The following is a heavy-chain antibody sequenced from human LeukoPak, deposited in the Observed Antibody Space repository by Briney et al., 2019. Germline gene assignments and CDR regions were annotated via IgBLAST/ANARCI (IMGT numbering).Heavy chain of an antibody. CDR1: GGSFSGYY. J-gene: IGHJ4*02. D-gene: IGHD6-19*01. CDR2: INHSGST. CDR3: ASPSISSGWYSKDY. Sequence: PSETLSLTCAVYGGSFSGYYWSWIRQPPGKGLEWIGEINHSGSTNYNPSLKSRVTISVDTSKNQFSLKLSSVTAADTAVYYCASPSISSGWYSKDYWGQGTLVTVSS. V-gene: IGHV4-34*01.